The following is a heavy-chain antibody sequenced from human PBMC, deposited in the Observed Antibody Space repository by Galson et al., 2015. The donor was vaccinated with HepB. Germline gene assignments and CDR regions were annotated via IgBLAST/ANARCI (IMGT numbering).Heavy chain of an antibody. D-gene: IGHD5-18*01. CDR3: ARSYSRDYYYGMDV. CDR2: INAGNGNT. Sequence: SCKASGYTFTSYAMHWVRQAPEQRLEWIGWINAGNGNTKHSQKFQGRVTITRDTSASTAYMELSSLRSEDTAVYYCARSYSRDYYYGMDVWGQGTTVTVSS. J-gene: IGHJ6*02. CDR1: GYTFTSYA. V-gene: IGHV1-3*01.